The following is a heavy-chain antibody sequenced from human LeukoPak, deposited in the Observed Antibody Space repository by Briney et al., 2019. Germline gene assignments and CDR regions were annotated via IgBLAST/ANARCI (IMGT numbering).Heavy chain of an antibody. D-gene: IGHD3-22*01. CDR1: AYTFTNHA. V-gene: IGHV1-46*01. Sequence: ASVKVSCKASAYTFTNHAISWMRQAPGQGLEWMGIINPSGGSTSYAQKFQGRVTMTRDTSTSTVYMELSSLRSGDTAVYYCARSYDSYDYWGQGTLVTVSS. CDR3: ARSYDSYDY. CDR2: INPSGGST. J-gene: IGHJ4*02.